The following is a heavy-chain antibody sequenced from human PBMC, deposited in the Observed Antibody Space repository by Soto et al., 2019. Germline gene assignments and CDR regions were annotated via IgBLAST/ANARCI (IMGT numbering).Heavy chain of an antibody. J-gene: IGHJ5*02. V-gene: IGHV4-4*07. D-gene: IGHD1-1*01. CDR2: IYATGTT. CDR3: VRDGTKTLRDWFDP. CDR1: GASISGFY. Sequence: LPETLSLTCTVSGASISGFYWSWIRKSAGKGLEWIGRIYATGTTDYNPSLKSRVMMSVDTSKKQFSLKLRSVTAADTAVYYCVRDGTKTLRDWFDPWGQGISVTVSS.